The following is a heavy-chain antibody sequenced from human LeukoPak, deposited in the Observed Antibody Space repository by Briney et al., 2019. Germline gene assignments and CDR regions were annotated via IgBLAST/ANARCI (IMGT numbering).Heavy chain of an antibody. Sequence: GGSLRLSCAASGFTLSNTWLSWVRQPPGKGLEWVGRIKSKTDGGTPEYAAPVKGRFTISRDDSKNTLYLQMNSLKTEDTAVYYCFGSPGNSYWGQGTLVTVSS. J-gene: IGHJ4*02. V-gene: IGHV3-15*01. CDR1: GFTLSNTW. D-gene: IGHD3-3*01. CDR2: IKSKTDGGTP. CDR3: FGSPGNSY.